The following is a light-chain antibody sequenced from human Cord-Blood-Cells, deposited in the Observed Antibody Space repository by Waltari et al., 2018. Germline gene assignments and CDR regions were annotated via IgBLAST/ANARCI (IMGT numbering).Light chain of an antibody. CDR3: QQANSFPPRT. J-gene: IGKJ4*01. Sequence: DIQMTQSPSSVSAYVGDRVTITCRASEVITSWLAWYQQKPGKAPKHLIYAASSMQSRVPSRFSGSGSGTDFTLTISSRQPEDFSTYYCQQANSFPPRTFGGGTKVEIK. V-gene: IGKV1-12*01. CDR2: AAS. CDR1: EVITSW.